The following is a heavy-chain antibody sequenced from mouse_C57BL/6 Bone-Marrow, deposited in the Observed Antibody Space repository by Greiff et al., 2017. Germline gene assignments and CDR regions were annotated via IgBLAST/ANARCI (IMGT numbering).Heavy chain of an antibody. CDR1: GYTFTSYW. Sequence: EVQLQQSGTVLARPGASVKMSCKTSGYTFTSYWMHWVKQRPGQGLEWIGAIYPGNSDTSYNQKFKGKAKLTAVTSASTAYMELSSLTNEDSAVYYCTRKEITTVPHYYAMDYWGQGTSVTVSS. V-gene: IGHV1-5*01. J-gene: IGHJ4*01. CDR2: IYPGNSDT. D-gene: IGHD1-1*01. CDR3: TRKEITTVPHYYAMDY.